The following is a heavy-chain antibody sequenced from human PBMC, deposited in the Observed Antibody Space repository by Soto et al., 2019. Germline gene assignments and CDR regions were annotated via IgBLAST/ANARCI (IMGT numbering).Heavy chain of an antibody. D-gene: IGHD3-22*01. CDR3: ATYYYDSSGYVRYYYYGMDV. V-gene: IGHV1-69*13. Sequence: ASVKVSCKASGGTFSSYAISWVRQAPGQGLEWMGGIIPIFGTANYAQKFQGRVTITADESTSTAYMELSSLRSEDTAVYYCATYYYDSSGYVRYYYYGMDVWGQGTTVTVSS. CDR1: GGTFSSYA. J-gene: IGHJ6*02. CDR2: IIPIFGTA.